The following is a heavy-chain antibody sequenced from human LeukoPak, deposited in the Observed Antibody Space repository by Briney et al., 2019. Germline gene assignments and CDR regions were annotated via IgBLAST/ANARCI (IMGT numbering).Heavy chain of an antibody. CDR1: GFTFSSYG. V-gene: IGHV3-33*01. J-gene: IGHJ6*02. CDR2: IWYEGSNK. Sequence: GGPLRLSCAASGFTFSSYGMHGVRKAPGKGLGWVAVIWYEGSNKDYADSVKGRFTISRDSSKNTLYWRMNSRRAEATAVYHCARDIVVVVAATRYGLDVWGQGTTVTVSS. D-gene: IGHD2-15*01. CDR3: ARDIVVVVAATRYGLDV.